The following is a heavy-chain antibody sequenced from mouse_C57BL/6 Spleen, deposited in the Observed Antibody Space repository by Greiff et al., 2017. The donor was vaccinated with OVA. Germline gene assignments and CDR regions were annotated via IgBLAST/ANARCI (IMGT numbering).Heavy chain of an antibody. CDR3: TTRYGSSYGYFDV. V-gene: IGHV14-4*01. CDR1: GFNIKDDY. Sequence: VQLQQSGAELVRPGASVKLSCTASGFNIKDDYMHWVKQRPEQGLEWIGWIDPENGDIEYASKFQGKATITADTSSNTAYLQLSSLTSEDTAVYYCTTRYGSSYGYFDVWGTGTTVTVSS. J-gene: IGHJ1*03. CDR2: IDPENGDI. D-gene: IGHD1-1*01.